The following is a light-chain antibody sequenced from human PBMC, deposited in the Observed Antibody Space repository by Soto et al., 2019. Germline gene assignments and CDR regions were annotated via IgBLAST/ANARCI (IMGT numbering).Light chain of an antibody. J-gene: IGKJ5*01. CDR3: QQYNNWSIT. CDR2: GAS. CDR1: QSVSSD. Sequence: EIVSTQSPATLSVSPGERATLSCRASQSVSSDLAWYQHKPGQAPRLLIYGASTRATGIPARFSGRGSGTEFTLTISSLQSVDFAVYYCQQYNNWSITFGQGTRLEI. V-gene: IGKV3D-15*01.